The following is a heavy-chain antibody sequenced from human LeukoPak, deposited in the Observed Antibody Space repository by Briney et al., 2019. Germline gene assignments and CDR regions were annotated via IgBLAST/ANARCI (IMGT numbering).Heavy chain of an antibody. V-gene: IGHV3-21*01. CDR3: AKDHSSSWYAFY. CDR2: TTSTGTYT. CDR1: GFTFSSYN. Sequence: GGSLRLSCAASGFTFSSYNMNWVRQAPGKGLEWVSSTTSTGTYTFYADSVKGRFTISRDNSKNTLYLQMNSLRAEDTAVYYCAKDHSSSWYAFYWGQGTLVTVSS. D-gene: IGHD6-13*01. J-gene: IGHJ4*02.